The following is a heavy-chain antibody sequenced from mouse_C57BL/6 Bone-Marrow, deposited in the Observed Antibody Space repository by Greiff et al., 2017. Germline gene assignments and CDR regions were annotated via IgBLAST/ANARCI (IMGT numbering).Heavy chain of an antibody. CDR3: TTPITTGVAPWYFDV. V-gene: IGHV14-4*01. CDR1: GFNIKDDY. CDR2: IDPENGDT. Sequence: DVKLQESGAELVRPGASVKLSCTASGFNIKDDYMHWVKQRPEQGLEWIGWIDPENGDTEYASKFQGKATITADTSSNTAYLQLSSLTSEDTADYYCTTPITTGVAPWYFDVWGTGTTVTVSS. J-gene: IGHJ1*03. D-gene: IGHD1-1*01.